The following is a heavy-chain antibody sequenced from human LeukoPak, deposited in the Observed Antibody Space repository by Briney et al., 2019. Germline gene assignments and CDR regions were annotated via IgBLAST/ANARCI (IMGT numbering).Heavy chain of an antibody. CDR1: GGSISSSNW. J-gene: IGHJ3*02. Sequence: PSETLSLTCAVSGGSISSSNWWSWVRQPPGKGLEWIGEIYHSGSTNYNPSLKSRVTISVDKSKNQFSLKLSSVTAADTAVYYCARDLDGRPDWFSGFGELNAFDIWGQGTMVTVSS. CDR2: IYHSGST. CDR3: ARDLDGRPDWFSGFGELNAFDI. D-gene: IGHD3-10*01. V-gene: IGHV4-4*02.